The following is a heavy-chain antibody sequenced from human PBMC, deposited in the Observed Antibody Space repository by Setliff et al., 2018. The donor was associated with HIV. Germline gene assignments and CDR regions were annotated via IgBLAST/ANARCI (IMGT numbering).Heavy chain of an antibody. Sequence: GGSLRLSCAASGFTFDDYTMHWVRQAPVKGLEWVSLISWDGGSTYYADSVKGRFTISRDNSKNSLYLQMNSLRAEDTALYYCTTDLGSGRFSWNNNWGQGTLVTVSS. J-gene: IGHJ4*02. CDR2: ISWDGGST. D-gene: IGHD1-26*01. CDR3: TTDLGSGRFSWNNN. V-gene: IGHV3-43*01. CDR1: GFTFDDYT.